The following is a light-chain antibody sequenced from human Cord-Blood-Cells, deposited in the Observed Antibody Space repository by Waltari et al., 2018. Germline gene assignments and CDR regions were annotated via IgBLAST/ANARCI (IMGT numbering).Light chain of an antibody. CDR3: QQYYSTXXT. CDR2: WAS. CDR1: QSVLYSSNNKNY. Sequence: DIVMTQSPDSLAVSLGERATINCKSSQSVLYSSNNKNYLAWYQQKPGQPPKLLIYWASTRESGVPDRFSGSGSGTDFTLTISSLQAEDVAVYYCQQYYSTXXTFGXGXXXDIK. J-gene: IGKJ3*01. V-gene: IGKV4-1*01.